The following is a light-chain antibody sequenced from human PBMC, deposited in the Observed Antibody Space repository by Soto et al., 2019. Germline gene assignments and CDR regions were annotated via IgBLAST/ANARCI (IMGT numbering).Light chain of an antibody. J-gene: IGKJ2*01. Sequence: DIQVTQSPSSLSASVGDRVTITCRTSQTINTYLNWYQQQPGKAPKLLIFAASTLHSGVPSSFSGSGSGTDFTLTITSLLPEDVATYYCQQGSSAPFTFGPGTQLEV. CDR1: QTINTY. V-gene: IGKV1-39*01. CDR3: QQGSSAPFT. CDR2: AAS.